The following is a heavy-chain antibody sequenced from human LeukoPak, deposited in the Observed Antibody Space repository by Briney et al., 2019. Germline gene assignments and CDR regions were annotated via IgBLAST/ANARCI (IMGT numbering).Heavy chain of an antibody. CDR3: AKDPYNTAVANTNGWFDP. D-gene: IGHD6-19*01. CDR2: ISGDGGNT. J-gene: IGHJ5*02. CDR1: GFTFSSFA. V-gene: IGHV3-23*01. Sequence: PGGSLRLSCAASGFTFSSFAMSWVRRAPGKGLEWVSSISGDGGNTYYAQSVKGRFSISGDNSKNTLNLQMDSLRADDTALYFCAKDPYNTAVANTNGWFDPWGQGAPVTVSS.